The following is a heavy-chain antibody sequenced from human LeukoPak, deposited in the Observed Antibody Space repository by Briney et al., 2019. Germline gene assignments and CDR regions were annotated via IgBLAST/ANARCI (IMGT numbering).Heavy chain of an antibody. D-gene: IGHD5-24*01. CDR3: ARSRDGYNLDP. CDR2: IYYSGST. Sequence: PSETLSLTCTVSGGSISSYYWSWIRQPPGKGLEWIGYIYYSGSTNYNPSLKSRVTISVDTSKNQFSLKLSSVTAADTAVYYCARSRDGYNLDPWGQGTLVTVSS. CDR1: GGSISSYY. V-gene: IGHV4-59*01. J-gene: IGHJ5*02.